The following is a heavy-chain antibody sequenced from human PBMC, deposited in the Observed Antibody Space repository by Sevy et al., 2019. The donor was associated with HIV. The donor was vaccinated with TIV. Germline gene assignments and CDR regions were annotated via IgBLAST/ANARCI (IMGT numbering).Heavy chain of an antibody. CDR1: GFTFSSYD. Sequence: GGSLRLSCAASGFTFSSYDMHWVRQAPGKGLEWVAVISYDGSNKYYADSVKGRFTISRDNSKNTLYLQMNSLRAEDTAVYYCAREIRWPYYYDSSGYYGGVDYWGQGTLVTVSS. CDR3: AREIRWPYYYDSSGYYGGVDY. CDR2: ISYDGSNK. V-gene: IGHV3-30-3*01. D-gene: IGHD3-22*01. J-gene: IGHJ4*02.